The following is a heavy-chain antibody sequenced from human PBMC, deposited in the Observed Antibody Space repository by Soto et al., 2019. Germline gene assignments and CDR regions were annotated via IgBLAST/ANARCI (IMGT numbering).Heavy chain of an antibody. D-gene: IGHD6-19*01. Sequence: QVKLVQSGAEVKKPGASVKVSCKASGYTVTSYGISWVRQAPGQGLEWMGWISAYNGNTKYAQKLQGRVTMTTDTSPSTAYMEVRQLRSDDQAVYYCARDLAGGLVDYWAKGTLMTVSS. CDR1: GYTVTSYG. CDR3: ARDLAGGLVDY. V-gene: IGHV1-18*01. CDR2: ISAYNGNT. J-gene: IGHJ4*02.